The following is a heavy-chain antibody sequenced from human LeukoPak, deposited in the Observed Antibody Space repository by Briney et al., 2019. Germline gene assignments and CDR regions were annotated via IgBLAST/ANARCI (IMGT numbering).Heavy chain of an antibody. J-gene: IGHJ4*02. CDR3: ARDNAVAYYFDY. Sequence: SETLSLTCTVSGGSISSSNYYWGWIRQPPGKGLEWIGSIYYSGSTYYNPSLKSRVTISVDTSKNQFSLKLSSVTAADTAVYYCARDNAVAYYFDYWGQGTLVTVSS. CDR1: GGSISSSNYY. CDR2: IYYSGST. D-gene: IGHD6-19*01. V-gene: IGHV4-39*07.